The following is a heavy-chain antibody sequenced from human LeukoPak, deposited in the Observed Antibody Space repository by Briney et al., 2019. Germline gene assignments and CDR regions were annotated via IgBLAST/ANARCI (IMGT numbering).Heavy chain of an antibody. CDR1: GYTFTGYY. CDR3: ARAVRGHDAFDI. Sequence: ASVKVSCKASGYTFTGYYMHWVRRAPGQGLEWMGWINPNSGGSNYAQKFQGRVTMTRDTSISTAYMELSRLRSDDTAVYYCARAVRGHDAFDIWGQGTMVTVSS. D-gene: IGHD3-16*01. V-gene: IGHV1-2*02. CDR2: INPNSGGS. J-gene: IGHJ3*02.